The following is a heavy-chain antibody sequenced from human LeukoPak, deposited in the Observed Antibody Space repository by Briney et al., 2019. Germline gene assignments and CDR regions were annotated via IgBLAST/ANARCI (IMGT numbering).Heavy chain of an antibody. CDR1: GYTFTSYG. D-gene: IGHD3-10*01. V-gene: IGHV1-18*01. CDR3: ARVLPLWFGESNYYYGMDV. Sequence: ASVKVSCKASGYTFTSYGISWVRRAPGQGLEWMGWISGYNGNKNYAQKVQDRVTMTTDTATSTAYMELRSLRSDDTGVYYCARVLPLWFGESNYYYGMDVWGQGTTVTISS. CDR2: ISGYNGNK. J-gene: IGHJ6*02.